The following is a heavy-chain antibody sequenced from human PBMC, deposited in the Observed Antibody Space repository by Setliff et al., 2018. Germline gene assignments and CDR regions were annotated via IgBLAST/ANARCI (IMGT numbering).Heavy chain of an antibody. Sequence: SETLSLTCAVSGYSISSGNYWGWIRQPPGKGLEWIGSISHSGSAYYNPSLKMRVTISVDTSKNQFSLKLSSVTAADTAVYDCARDKPEGYNFWSGYLGGGLMDVWGQGTTVTVSS. CDR1: GYSISSGNY. D-gene: IGHD3-3*01. CDR3: ARDKPEGYNFWSGYLGGGLMDV. J-gene: IGHJ6*02. V-gene: IGHV4-38-2*02. CDR2: ISHSGSA.